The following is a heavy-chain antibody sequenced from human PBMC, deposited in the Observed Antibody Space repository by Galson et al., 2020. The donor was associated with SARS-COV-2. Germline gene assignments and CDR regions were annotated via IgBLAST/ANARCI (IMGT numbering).Heavy chain of an antibody. V-gene: IGHV2-26*01. Sequence: SGPTLVKPTETLTLTCTVSGFSLNHARMAVSWIRQPPGKALEWLAHIFSNDQKSYSTSLKTRLTISKDASKSQVVLTMTDMDPVDTATYYCARIWVERGPLYFYFDYYMDVWGKGTTVSVSS. CDR2: IFSNDQK. CDR3: ARIWVERGPLYFYFDYYMDV. J-gene: IGHJ6*03. D-gene: IGHD1-1*01. CDR1: GFSLNHARMA.